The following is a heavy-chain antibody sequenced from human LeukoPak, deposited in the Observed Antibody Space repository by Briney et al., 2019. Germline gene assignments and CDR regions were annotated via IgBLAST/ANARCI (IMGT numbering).Heavy chain of an antibody. CDR2: IYYSGST. Sequence: SETLSLTCTVSGGSISSYYWSWIRQPPGKGLEWIGYIYYSGSTNYNPSLKSRVTISVDTSKNQFSLKLSSVTAADTAVYYRASTYGGNSVGAFDIWGQGTMVTVSS. J-gene: IGHJ3*02. V-gene: IGHV4-59*01. D-gene: IGHD4-23*01. CDR1: GGSISSYY. CDR3: ASTYGGNSVGAFDI.